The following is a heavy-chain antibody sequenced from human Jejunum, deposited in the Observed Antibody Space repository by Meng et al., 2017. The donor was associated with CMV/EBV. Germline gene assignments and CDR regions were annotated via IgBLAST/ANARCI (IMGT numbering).Heavy chain of an antibody. CDR3: ARGLEEYLGWEMGY. J-gene: IGHJ4*02. CDR1: GFALRSYW. V-gene: IGHV3-74*03. CDR2: IDIDGRDI. D-gene: IGHD2/OR15-2a*01. Sequence: EGQLVEAGGGLVQPGGSLRLSCAVSGFALRSYWMHWVRQAPGKGLEWVSRIDIDGRDITYADSVKGRFTISRDTAKNMLYLEMNSLRVEDTAVYYCARGLEEYLGWEMGYWGQGTLVTVSS.